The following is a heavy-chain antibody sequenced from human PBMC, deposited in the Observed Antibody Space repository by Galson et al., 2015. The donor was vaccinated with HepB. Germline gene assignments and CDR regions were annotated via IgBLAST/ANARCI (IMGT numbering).Heavy chain of an antibody. D-gene: IGHD2-8*01. J-gene: IGHJ4*02. CDR3: ARDRGRDCTNGVCPYGDY. CDR2: ISAYNGNT. V-gene: IGHV1-18*04. CDR1: GYTFTSYG. Sequence: SVKVSCKASGYTFTSYGISWVRQAPGQGLEWMGWISAYNGNTNYAQKLQGRVTMTTDTSTSTAYMELRSLRSDDTAVYYCARDRGRDCTNGVCPYGDYWGQGTLVTVSS.